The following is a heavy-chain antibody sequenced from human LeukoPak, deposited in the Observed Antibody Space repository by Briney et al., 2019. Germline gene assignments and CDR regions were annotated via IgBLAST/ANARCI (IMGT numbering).Heavy chain of an antibody. CDR1: GFTFSSYA. CDR2: ISGSGGST. D-gene: IGHD6-19*01. Sequence: QAGGSLRLSCAAFGFTFSSYAMSWVRQAPGKGLEWVSAISGSGGSTYYADSVKGRFTISRDNSKNTPYLQMNSLRAEDTAVYYCALHSSGWYWGAFGIWGQGTMVTVSS. CDR3: ALHSSGWYWGAFGI. J-gene: IGHJ3*02. V-gene: IGHV3-23*01.